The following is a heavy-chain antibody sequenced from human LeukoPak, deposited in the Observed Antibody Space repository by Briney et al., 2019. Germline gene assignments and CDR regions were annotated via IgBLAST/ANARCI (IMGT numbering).Heavy chain of an antibody. J-gene: IGHJ4*02. CDR1: GFTFSSYA. CDR3: AKGPTVVVPAAIAYAQPPDY. CDR2: ISGSGGST. Sequence: PGGSLRLSCAASGFTFSSYAMSWVRQAPGKGLEWVSAISGSGGSTYYADSVKGRFTISRDNSKNTLYLQMNSLRAEDTAVYYCAKGPTVVVPAAIAYAQPPDYWGQGTPDTVSS. V-gene: IGHV3-23*01. D-gene: IGHD2-2*02.